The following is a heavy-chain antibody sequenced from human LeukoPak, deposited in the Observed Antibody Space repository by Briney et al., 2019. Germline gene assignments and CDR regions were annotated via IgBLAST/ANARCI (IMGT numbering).Heavy chain of an antibody. V-gene: IGHV4-30-2*01. CDR1: GGSISSGGYS. D-gene: IGHD2-15*01. Sequence: PSETLSLTCAVSGGSISSGGYSWSWIRQPPGKGLEWIGYIYHSGSTYYNPSLKSRVTISVDRSKNQFSLKRSSVTAADTAVYYCARGGAVVYGMGVWGQGTTVTVSS. J-gene: IGHJ6*02. CDR3: ARGGAVVYGMGV. CDR2: IYHSGST.